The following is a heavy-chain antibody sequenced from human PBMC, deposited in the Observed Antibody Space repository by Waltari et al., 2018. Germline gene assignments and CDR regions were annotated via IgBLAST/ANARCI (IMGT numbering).Heavy chain of an antibody. CDR2: ASFDGSTT. CDR1: GFSLGHFG. J-gene: IGHJ5*02. CDR3: AKDAFGNTYLDH. V-gene: IGHV3-30*18. Sequence: QVQLVESGGGVVQPGMSLRLSCGPSGFSLGHFGMHWVRQAPGKGLEWVALASFDGSTTYYADSVRGRFTISRDNSKNTLYLDINTLRVDDTAIYYCAKDAFGNTYLDHWGQGTLVTISS. D-gene: IGHD3-10*01.